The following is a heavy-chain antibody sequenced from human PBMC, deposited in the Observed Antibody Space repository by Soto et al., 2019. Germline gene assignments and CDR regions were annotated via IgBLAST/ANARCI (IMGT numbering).Heavy chain of an antibody. Sequence: QVQLVQSGAEVKKAGSSVKVSCKVSGGTFSSYFINWVRQAPGQGLEWVGGIIPVFGTGSYAEKFQGRVTITAGESTSTAYIELSRLRSDDTAVYYCARETPSAAAAYYFYGLDVWGQGAPVPVPS. CDR3: ARETPSAAAAYYFYGLDV. CDR2: IIPVFGTG. D-gene: IGHD6-13*01. J-gene: IGHJ6*02. V-gene: IGHV1-69*01. CDR1: GGTFSSYF.